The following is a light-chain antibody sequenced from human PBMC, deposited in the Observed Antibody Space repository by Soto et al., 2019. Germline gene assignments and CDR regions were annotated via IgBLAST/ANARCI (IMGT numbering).Light chain of an antibody. Sequence: EVVLTQSPGTLSLSPGERATLSCRASQSLSSSQLAWYQQKPGQAPRLRIHDASSRATGISDRVTARVAWKDFTLNITTLEPEDLSVYYGQQYGSSPRTFGLGTKVDIK. V-gene: IGKV3-20*01. CDR1: QSLSSSQ. CDR2: DAS. J-gene: IGKJ1*01. CDR3: QQYGSSPRT.